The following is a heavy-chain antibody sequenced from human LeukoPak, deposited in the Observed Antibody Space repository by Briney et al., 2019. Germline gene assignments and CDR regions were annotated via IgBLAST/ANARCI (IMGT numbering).Heavy chain of an antibody. CDR1: GYSISSGYY. Sequence: SETLSLTCAVSGYSISSGYYWGWIRQPPGKGLEWTGSIYHSGSTYYNPSLKSRVTISVDTSKNQFSLKLSSVTAADTAVYYCARSWDYYYYYYMDVWGKGTTVTVSS. CDR2: IYHSGST. V-gene: IGHV4-38-2*01. J-gene: IGHJ6*03. CDR3: ARSWDYYYYYYMDV. D-gene: IGHD1-26*01.